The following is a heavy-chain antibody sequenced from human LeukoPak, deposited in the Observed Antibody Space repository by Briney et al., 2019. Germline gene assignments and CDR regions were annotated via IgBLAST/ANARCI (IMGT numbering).Heavy chain of an antibody. CDR1: GFSFSSYS. CDR3: AKIPHPSYYFDY. Sequence: GGSLRLSCAASGFSFSSYSMNWVRQAPGKGLEWVSAISGSGDNTYYADSVEGRVTISRDNARNTLYLQMNSLRADDTAVYYCAKIPHPSYYFDYWGQGALVTVSS. V-gene: IGHV3-23*01. J-gene: IGHJ4*02. CDR2: ISGSGDNT.